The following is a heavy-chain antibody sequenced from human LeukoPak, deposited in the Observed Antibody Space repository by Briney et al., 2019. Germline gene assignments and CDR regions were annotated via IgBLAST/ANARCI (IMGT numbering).Heavy chain of an antibody. D-gene: IGHD6-13*01. J-gene: IGHJ5*02. CDR1: GDSISSSNYY. CDR3: ARLLAADPQRDR. CDR2: LDYSGKT. Sequence: PSETLSLTCTVSGDSISSSNYYWSWIRQPPGKGLQWIGSLDYSGKTYSDPSLRSRVTISVDTSKNQFSLQLRSVTAADTAVYYCARLLAADPQRDRWGQGILVTVSS. V-gene: IGHV4-39*07.